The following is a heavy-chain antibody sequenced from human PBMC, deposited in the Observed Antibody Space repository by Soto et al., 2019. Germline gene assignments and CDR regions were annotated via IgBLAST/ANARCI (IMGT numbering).Heavy chain of an antibody. Sequence: GAAVKVSCQASGCIFTDFGIHWVRQAPGQRLAGLGWIISVTDNTLYSPTFQDRPAITRDTTANTAYMDLYSLRSEAAAVYYFARGRRSCTGNNCYTDFDFWGQGSLVTVSS. CDR1: GCIFTDFG. J-gene: IGHJ4*02. D-gene: IGHD2-2*02. CDR2: IISVTDNT. V-gene: IGHV1-3*01. CDR3: ARGRRSCTGNNCYTDFDF.